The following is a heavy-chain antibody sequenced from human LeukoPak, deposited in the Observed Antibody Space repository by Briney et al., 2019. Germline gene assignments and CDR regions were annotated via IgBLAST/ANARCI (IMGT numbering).Heavy chain of an antibody. J-gene: IGHJ4*02. CDR2: IYDSGST. Sequence: SGTLSVTRTVSVGSISRYFWCWMRQPPGKGGEWIGNIYDSGSTNYSPSLKSRVTISVDTSKNQCSLTLSSVTAADTAVYYCARQSISGSSLSYFDYWGQGTLVNVSS. V-gene: IGHV4-59*01. CDR1: VGSISRYF. D-gene: IGHD3-22*01. CDR3: ARQSISGSSLSYFDY.